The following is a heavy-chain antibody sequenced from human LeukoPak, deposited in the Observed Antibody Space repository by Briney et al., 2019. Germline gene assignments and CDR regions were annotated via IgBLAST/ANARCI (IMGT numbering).Heavy chain of an antibody. CDR1: GGSISSSSYY. D-gene: IGHD3-3*01. V-gene: IGHV4-39*01. Sequence: SETLSPTCTVSGGSISSSSYYWGWIRQPPGKGLEWIGSIYYSGSTYYNPSLKSRVTISVDTSKNQFSLKLSSVTAADTAVYYCARGIYDFWSGYYKGNWFDPWGQGTLVTVSS. CDR2: IYYSGST. J-gene: IGHJ5*02. CDR3: ARGIYDFWSGYYKGNWFDP.